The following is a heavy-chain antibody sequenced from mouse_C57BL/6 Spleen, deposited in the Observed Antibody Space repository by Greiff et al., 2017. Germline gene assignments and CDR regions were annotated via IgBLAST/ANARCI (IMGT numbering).Heavy chain of an antibody. V-gene: IGHV1-22*01. Sequence: VQLQQSGPELVKPGASVKMSCKASGYTFTDYNMHWVKQSHGKSLEWIGYINPNNGGTSYNQKFKGKATLTVNKSSSTAYMELRSLTSEDSAVYYCARGGYYGYYFDYWGQGTTLTVSS. J-gene: IGHJ2*01. CDR3: ARGGYYGYYFDY. CDR2: INPNNGGT. CDR1: GYTFTDYN. D-gene: IGHD2-3*01.